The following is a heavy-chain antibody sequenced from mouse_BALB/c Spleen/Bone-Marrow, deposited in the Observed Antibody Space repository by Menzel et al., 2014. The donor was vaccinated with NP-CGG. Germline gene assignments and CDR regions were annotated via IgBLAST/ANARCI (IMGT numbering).Heavy chain of an antibody. D-gene: IGHD2-1*01. CDR2: INPDSSTI. CDR3: ARQGYYGKGDY. Sequence: EGHLVESGGGLVQPGGSLKLSCAASGFGFRRYWMSWVRQAPGKGLEWIGEINPDSSTINYTPSLKDKFIISRDNAKNTLYLQMSKVRSEDTALYYCARQGYYGKGDYWGQGTTLTVSS. CDR1: GFGFRRYW. V-gene: IGHV4-1*02. J-gene: IGHJ2*01.